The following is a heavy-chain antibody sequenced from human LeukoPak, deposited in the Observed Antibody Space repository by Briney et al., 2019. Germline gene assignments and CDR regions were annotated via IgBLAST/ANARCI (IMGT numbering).Heavy chain of an antibody. CDR2: IYYSGST. Sequence: SETLSLTCTVSGGSISSYYWSWVRQPPGKGLEWIGYIYYSGSTNYNPSLKSRVTISVDTSKNQFSLKLSSVTAADTAVYYCARVPSGSYMEYWFDPWGQGTLVTVSS. CDR1: GGSISSYY. D-gene: IGHD1-26*01. J-gene: IGHJ5*02. CDR3: ARVPSGSYMEYWFDP. V-gene: IGHV4-59*01.